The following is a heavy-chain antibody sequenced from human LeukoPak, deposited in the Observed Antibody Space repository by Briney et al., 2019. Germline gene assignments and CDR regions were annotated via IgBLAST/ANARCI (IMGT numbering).Heavy chain of an antibody. Sequence: SETLSLTCTVSGGSISSSSYYWGWIRQPPGKGLEWIGSIYYSGSTYYNPSLKSRVTISVDTSKNQFSLKLSSVTAADTAVYYCARHKATVTTFGYWGQGTLVTVSS. D-gene: IGHD4-17*01. V-gene: IGHV4-39*01. CDR2: IYYSGST. J-gene: IGHJ4*02. CDR1: GGSISSSSYY. CDR3: ARHKATVTTFGY.